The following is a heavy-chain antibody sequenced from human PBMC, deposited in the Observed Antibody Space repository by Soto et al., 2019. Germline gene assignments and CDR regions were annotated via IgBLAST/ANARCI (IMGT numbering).Heavy chain of an antibody. J-gene: IGHJ3*02. CDR1: GFTFSSYA. D-gene: IGHD3-9*01. CDR3: AKDVLRYFDWSDAFDI. V-gene: IGHV3-23*01. Sequence: GGSLRLSCAASGFTFSSYAMSWVRQAPGKGLEWVSAISGSGGSTYYADSVKGRFTISRDNSKNTLYLQMNSLRAGDTAVYYCAKDVLRYFDWSDAFDIWGQGTMVTVSS. CDR2: ISGSGGST.